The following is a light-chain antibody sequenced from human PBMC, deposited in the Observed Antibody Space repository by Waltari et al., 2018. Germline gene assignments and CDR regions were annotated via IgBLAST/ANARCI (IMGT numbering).Light chain of an antibody. J-gene: IGKJ1*01. Sequence: DIVMTQSPDSLAASLGARATINCKSSQSVLNKYKNKNYLAWYQQKPGQPPKLLIYWASTRDFGVPDRFSGSGSGTDFTLTISSLQAEDVAVYYCHQYYTSPRTFGQGTKVEI. CDR2: WAS. CDR3: HQYYTSPRT. V-gene: IGKV4-1*01. CDR1: QSVLNKYKNKNY.